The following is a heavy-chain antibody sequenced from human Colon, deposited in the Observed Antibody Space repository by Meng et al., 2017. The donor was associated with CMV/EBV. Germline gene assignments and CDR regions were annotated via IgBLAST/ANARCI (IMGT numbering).Heavy chain of an antibody. V-gene: IGHV3-23*01. D-gene: IGHD4/OR15-4a*01. CDR2: ISGSGAGT. CDR3: AKALTFFTYYMDV. J-gene: IGHJ6*03. Sequence: EVQLLESGGGLVQPXGFLSLSCEASGFPFPSYAMTWVRQAPGKGLEWVSAISGSGAGTYYADSVKGRFTISRDNSKNTVYLQMNSLRAEDTALYYCAKALTFFTYYMDVWGKGTMVTVSS. CDR1: GFPFPSYA.